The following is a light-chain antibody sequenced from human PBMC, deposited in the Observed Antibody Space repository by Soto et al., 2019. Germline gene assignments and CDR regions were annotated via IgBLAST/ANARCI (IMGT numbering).Light chain of an antibody. V-gene: IGKV3-11*01. Sequence: EMVLTQSPDTLSLSPGERATLSCRASQSVSSYLAWYQQKPGQAPRLLIYDASNRATGIPARFSGSGSGTDFTLNISSLEPEDFAVYYCQQRSNWPPYTFGQGTKLEIK. J-gene: IGKJ2*01. CDR2: DAS. CDR3: QQRSNWPPYT. CDR1: QSVSSY.